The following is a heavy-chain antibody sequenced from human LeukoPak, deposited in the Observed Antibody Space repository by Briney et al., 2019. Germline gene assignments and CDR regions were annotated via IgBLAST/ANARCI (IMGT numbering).Heavy chain of an antibody. Sequence: GGSLRLSCAASGFTFSSYGMHWVRQAPGKGLEWVAFIRYDGSSKYYADSVKGRFTISRDNSKNTLYLQMNSLRAEDTAVYYCAKDRCRFDSGSYSCWFDPWGQGTLVTVSS. D-gene: IGHD1-26*01. V-gene: IGHV3-30*02. CDR3: AKDRCRFDSGSYSCWFDP. CDR1: GFTFSSYG. J-gene: IGHJ5*02. CDR2: IRYDGSSK.